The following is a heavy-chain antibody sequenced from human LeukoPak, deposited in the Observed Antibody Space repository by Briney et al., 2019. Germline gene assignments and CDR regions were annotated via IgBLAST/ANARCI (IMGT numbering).Heavy chain of an antibody. CDR3: ARGSVVAPRVVQH. V-gene: IGHV3-48*03. Sequence: GGSLRLSCAASKFTFTTYEVNWVRQAPGKGLEWVSYISSSGSTLYYADSVKGRFTISRDNAKNSLYLQMNSLRAEDTAVYYCARGSVVAPRVVQHWGQGTLVTVSS. CDR2: ISSSGSTL. D-gene: IGHD2-15*01. J-gene: IGHJ1*01. CDR1: KFTFTTYE.